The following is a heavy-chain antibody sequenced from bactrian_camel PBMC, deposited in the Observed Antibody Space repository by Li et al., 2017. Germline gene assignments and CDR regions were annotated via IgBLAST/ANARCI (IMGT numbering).Heavy chain of an antibody. J-gene: IGHJ6*01. CDR1: GHISSINC. Sequence: HVQLVESGGGSVQAGGSLKLSCESRGHISSINCWGWFRQAPGKDREAVAAIGTDDGRTHYADSAKGRFTVSQDNGKNTLSLQMTALKHGDTALYYCAFGSRPGWCSLRLRGADFGHWGQGTQVTVS. V-gene: IGHV3S54*01. CDR2: IGTDDGRT. CDR3: AFGSRPGWCSLRLRGADFGH. D-gene: IGHD3*01.